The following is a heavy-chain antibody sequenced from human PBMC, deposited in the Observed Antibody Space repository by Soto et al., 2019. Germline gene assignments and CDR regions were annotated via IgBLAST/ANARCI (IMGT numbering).Heavy chain of an antibody. CDR3: TRVISGSSGLFDY. D-gene: IGHD1-26*01. V-gene: IGHV3-74*01. Sequence: LRLSCVASGFTISNYWMHWVRQAPGKGLIWVSRISPDGSTTNYADSVKGRFTISRDNAKNTLYLQMDSLRAEDTALYYCTRVISGSSGLFDYWGQGTLVTVSS. CDR2: ISPDGSTT. J-gene: IGHJ4*02. CDR1: GFTISNYW.